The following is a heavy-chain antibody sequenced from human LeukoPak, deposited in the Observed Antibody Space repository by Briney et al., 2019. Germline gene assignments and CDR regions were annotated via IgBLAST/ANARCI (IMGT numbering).Heavy chain of an antibody. Sequence: ASVKLSCKASAYTFSSYGISWVRHAPGQGLEWMGWINLNSGGTNYAQKFQGRVTMTSDTSISTAYMDLRRLRSDDTAVYYCAREGRVDSAVVLFDYWGQGTLVTVSS. CDR1: AYTFSSYG. CDR3: AREGRVDSAVVLFDY. CDR2: INLNSGGT. J-gene: IGHJ4*02. D-gene: IGHD5-18*01. V-gene: IGHV1-2*02.